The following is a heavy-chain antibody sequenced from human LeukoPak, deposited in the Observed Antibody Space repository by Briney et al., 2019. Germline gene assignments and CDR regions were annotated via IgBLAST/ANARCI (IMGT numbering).Heavy chain of an antibody. CDR1: GGSISSGSYY. CDR2: IYTSGST. Sequence: SETLSLTCTVSGGSISSGSYYWSWIRQSAGKGLEWIGRIYTSGSTNYNPSLKSRVTISVDTSKNQFSLKLTSVTAADTAVYYCARDKFFGYDLYYFDYWGQGTLVTVSS. J-gene: IGHJ4*02. D-gene: IGHD5-12*01. V-gene: IGHV4-61*02. CDR3: ARDKFFGYDLYYFDY.